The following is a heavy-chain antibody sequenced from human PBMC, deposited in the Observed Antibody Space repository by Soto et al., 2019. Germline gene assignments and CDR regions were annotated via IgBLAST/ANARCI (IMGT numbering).Heavy chain of an antibody. J-gene: IGHJ4*02. CDR2: TGASGRNT. D-gene: IGHD1-26*01. Sequence: EVQLLESGGGLVPPGGSLRLSCVASGFAFGSHAMSWVRQAPGKGLEWVSGTGASGRNTYYADSVKGRFTVSRDNSKATLYLRMDSLRVDDTALYFCAKDPSGSHFWAAGFWGQGTLVTVSS. V-gene: IGHV3-23*01. CDR1: GFAFGSHA. CDR3: AKDPSGSHFWAAGF.